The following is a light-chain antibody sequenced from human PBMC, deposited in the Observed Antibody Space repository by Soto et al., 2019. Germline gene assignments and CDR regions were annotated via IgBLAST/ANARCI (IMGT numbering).Light chain of an antibody. CDR2: DAS. CDR1: QSISNW. V-gene: IGKV1-5*01. J-gene: IGKJ1*01. Sequence: GDRVTITCRASQSISNWLAWYQQKPGKAPKFLIYDASSLESGVPSRFSGSGSGTIFTITISSLQTDDGSTYYCQHYNTYPWTFGQGTKVDIK. CDR3: QHYNTYPWT.